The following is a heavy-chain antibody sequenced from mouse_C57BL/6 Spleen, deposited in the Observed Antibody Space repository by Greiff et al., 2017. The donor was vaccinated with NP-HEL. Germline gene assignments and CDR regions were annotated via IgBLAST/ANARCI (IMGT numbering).Heavy chain of an antibody. V-gene: IGHV14-2*01. D-gene: IGHD6-1*01. CDR2: IDPEDGET. Sequence: EVQLQQSGAELVKPGASVKLSCTASGFNIKDYYMHWVKQRTEQGLEWIGRIDPEDGETKYAPQFQGKATITAETSSNTAYLQLSSLTSEDTAVYYCAREAGPWAYWGQGTLVTVSA. CDR3: AREAGPWAY. J-gene: IGHJ3*01. CDR1: GFNIKDYY.